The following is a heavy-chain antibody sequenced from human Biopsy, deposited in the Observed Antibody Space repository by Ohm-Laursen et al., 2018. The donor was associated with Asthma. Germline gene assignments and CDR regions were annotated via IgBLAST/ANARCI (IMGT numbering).Heavy chain of an antibody. CDR3: VKDHSAGYYYFDD. CDR2: IATDGSNK. V-gene: IGHV3-64D*08. Sequence: SLRLSCTASGFTFSSYSMHWVRQAPGRGPEYVSFIATDGSNKFYADSMKGRFTVSRDNSKHTLYLHMTDLRADDTGVYYCVKDHSAGYYYFDDWGQGAQVTVSS. D-gene: IGHD2-21*01. CDR1: GFTFSSYS. J-gene: IGHJ4*02.